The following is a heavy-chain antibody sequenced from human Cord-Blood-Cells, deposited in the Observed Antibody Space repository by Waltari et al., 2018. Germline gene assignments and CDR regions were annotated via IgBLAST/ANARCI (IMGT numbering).Heavy chain of an antibody. CDR2: ISGSGGST. D-gene: IGHD1-7*01. CDR1: GFTFSSYA. Sequence: EVQLLESGGGLVQPGGSLRLSCAASGFTFSSYAMSWVRQAPGKGLEWVSAISGSGGSTYYGDSGEGRFTISRDNSKNTLYLQMNSLRAEDTAVYYCANCGRYNWNYAGDAFDIWGQGTMVTVSS. V-gene: IGHV3-23*01. J-gene: IGHJ3*02. CDR3: ANCGRYNWNYAGDAFDI.